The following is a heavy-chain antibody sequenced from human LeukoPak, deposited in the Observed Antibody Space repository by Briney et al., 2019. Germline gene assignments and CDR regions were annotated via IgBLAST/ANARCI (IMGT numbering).Heavy chain of an antibody. J-gene: IGHJ5*02. Sequence: SETLSLTCTVSGGSISSGSYYWRWIRQPAGKGLEWIGRIYTSGSTNYNPSLKSRVTISVDTSKNQFSLKLSSVTAADTAVYYCARGAALPTVWFDPWGQGTLVTVSS. V-gene: IGHV4-61*02. D-gene: IGHD6-6*01. CDR3: ARGAALPTVWFDP. CDR1: GGSISSGSYY. CDR2: IYTSGST.